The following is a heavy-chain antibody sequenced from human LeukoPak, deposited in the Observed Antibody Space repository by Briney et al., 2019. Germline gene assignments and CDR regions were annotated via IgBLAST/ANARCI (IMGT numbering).Heavy chain of an antibody. CDR1: GFTFSSYG. J-gene: IGHJ4*02. Sequence: PGGTLRLSCAASGFTFSSYGMSWVRQAPGKGLEWVSGISGSGSSTYYADSVKGRFTISRDNSKNRLYLQMNSLRAEDTAVYYCAKDEDTAYYTYYFDYWGQGTLVTVSS. D-gene: IGHD3/OR15-3a*01. CDR3: AKDEDTAYYTYYFDY. CDR2: ISGSGSST. V-gene: IGHV3-23*01.